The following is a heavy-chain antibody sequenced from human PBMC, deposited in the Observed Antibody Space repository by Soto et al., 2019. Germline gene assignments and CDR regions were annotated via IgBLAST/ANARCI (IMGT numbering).Heavy chain of an antibody. CDR2: INHSGST. D-gene: IGHD2-15*01. CDR1: VGSFSGYY. J-gene: IGHJ3*02. CDR3: ARTHCSGGSCYSYDAFDI. Sequence: PSETLSLTCAVYVGSFSGYYWSWIRQPPGKGLEWIGEINHSGSTNYNPSLKSRVTISVDTSKNQFSLKLSSVTAADTAVYYCARTHCSGGSCYSYDAFDIWGQGTMVTVSS. V-gene: IGHV4-34*01.